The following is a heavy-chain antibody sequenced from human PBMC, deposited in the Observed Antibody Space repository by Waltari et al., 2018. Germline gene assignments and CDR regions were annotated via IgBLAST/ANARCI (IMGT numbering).Heavy chain of an antibody. CDR3: ATGPGIAAY. CDR1: GFTFSSYW. CDR2: SKNDGSIK. J-gene: IGHJ4*02. D-gene: IGHD6-13*01. Sequence: EVHLVESGGGLVQPWGSLRLSCAASGFTFSSYWMHWVRQAPGKGLMWGSRSKNDGSIKSYADSVKGRFTMSRDNAKNTLYLQMNSLRAEETAVYYCATGPGIAAYWGQGIPVTVSS. V-gene: IGHV3-74*03.